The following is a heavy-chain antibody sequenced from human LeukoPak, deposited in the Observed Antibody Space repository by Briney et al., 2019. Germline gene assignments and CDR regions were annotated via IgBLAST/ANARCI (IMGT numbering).Heavy chain of an antibody. CDR1: GGSISSYY. V-gene: IGHV4-59*01. Sequence: SETLSLTCTVSGGSISSYYWSWIRQAPGKGLEWIGYIYYSGSPNYNPSLKSRVTISVGTSKNQFSLKLNSLTAADTAVYYCAGDSEYNYGFDYWGQGTLVTVSS. CDR2: IYYSGSP. D-gene: IGHD5-18*01. CDR3: AGDSEYNYGFDY. J-gene: IGHJ4*02.